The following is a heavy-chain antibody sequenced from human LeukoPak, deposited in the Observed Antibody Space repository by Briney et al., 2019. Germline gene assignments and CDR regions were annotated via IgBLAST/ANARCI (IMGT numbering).Heavy chain of an antibody. CDR1: GFTFSNYA. J-gene: IGHJ4*02. CDR2: ISGSGGSK. V-gene: IGHV3-23*01. CDR3: SSGHIDN. Sequence: GGSLRLSCAASGFTFSNYAMTWVRQAPGKGLEWVSAISGSGGSKSYVDSVEARFSISRDNSKNTLFLQMNSLRAEDTAIYYESSGHIDNWGQGTLVTVSS. D-gene: IGHD6-19*01.